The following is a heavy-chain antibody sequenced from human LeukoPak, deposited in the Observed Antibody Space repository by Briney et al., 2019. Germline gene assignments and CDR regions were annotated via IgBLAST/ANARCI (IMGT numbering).Heavy chain of an antibody. V-gene: IGHV4-61*02. CDR3: AGSRITIFGVVKYYFDY. Sequence: PSETLSLTCTVSGGSISSGSYYWSWIRQPAGKGLEWIGRIYTSGSANYNPSLKSRVTISVDTSKNQFSLKLSSVTAADTAVYYCAGSRITIFGVVKYYFDYWGQGTLVTVSS. J-gene: IGHJ4*02. CDR2: IYTSGSA. D-gene: IGHD3-3*01. CDR1: GGSISSGSYY.